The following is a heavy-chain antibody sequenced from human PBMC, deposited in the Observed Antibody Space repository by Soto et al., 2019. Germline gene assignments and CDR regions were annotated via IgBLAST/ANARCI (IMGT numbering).Heavy chain of an antibody. CDR2: INNSGST. D-gene: IGHD3-10*01. Sequence: PSEPLSLTCAVYGVPFSGYYWSWIRQPPGKGLEWIGEINNSGSTNYNPSLKSRLTISVDTSKNQFPLKLSSVSAADTAVYYCARVRFGELLCYYYGMDVWGQGTTVTVSS. CDR3: ARVRFGELLCYYYGMDV. CDR1: GVPFSGYY. J-gene: IGHJ6*02. V-gene: IGHV4-34*01.